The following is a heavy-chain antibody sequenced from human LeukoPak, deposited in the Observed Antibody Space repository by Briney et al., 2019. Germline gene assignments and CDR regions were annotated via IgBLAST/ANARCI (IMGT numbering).Heavy chain of an antibody. D-gene: IGHD2-2*01. CDR3: ARGMGVLVPAATWFDP. CDR2: MNPNSGNT. CDR1: GYTFTSYY. V-gene: IGHV1-8*01. J-gene: IGHJ5*02. Sequence: ASVKVSCKASGYTFTSYYINWVRQATGQGPEWMGWMNPNSGNTDYAQRFQGRVTMTRDTSISTAYMDLSRLRSDDTAVYYCARGMGVLVPAATWFDPWGQGTLVTVSS.